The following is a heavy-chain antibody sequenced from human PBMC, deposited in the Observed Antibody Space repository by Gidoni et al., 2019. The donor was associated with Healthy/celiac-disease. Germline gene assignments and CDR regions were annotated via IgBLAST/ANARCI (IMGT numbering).Heavy chain of an antibody. D-gene: IGHD2-2*02. CDR1: GGTFSSYA. Sequence: QVQLVQSGAEVKKPGSSVKVSCKASGGTFSSYAISWVRQAPGQGIEWMGGIIPIFGTANYAQKFQGRVTITADESTSTAYMELSSLRSEDTAVYYCARDGNSMDIVVVPAAIGAAYYYYGMDVWGQGTTVTVSS. CDR2: IIPIFGTA. CDR3: ARDGNSMDIVVVPAAIGAAYYYYGMDV. J-gene: IGHJ6*02. V-gene: IGHV1-69*01.